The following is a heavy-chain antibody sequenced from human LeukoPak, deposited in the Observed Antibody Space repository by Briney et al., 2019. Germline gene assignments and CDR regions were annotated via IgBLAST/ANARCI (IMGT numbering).Heavy chain of an antibody. CDR1: GLTFTDFW. CDR2: IKNVGSVT. CDR3: ATGHSYGYDY. Sequence: GGSLRLSRAASGLTFTDFWMHWVRQAPGKGLEWVSLIKNVGSVTRYADSVKGRFTISRDDAKKTLDLQMNNLKVDDTAVYYCATGHSYGYDYWGQGTLVTVSS. V-gene: IGHV3-74*01. J-gene: IGHJ4*02. D-gene: IGHD5-18*01.